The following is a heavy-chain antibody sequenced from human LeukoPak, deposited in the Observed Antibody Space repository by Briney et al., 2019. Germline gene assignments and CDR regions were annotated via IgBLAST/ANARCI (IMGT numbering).Heavy chain of an antibody. Sequence: PGESLRLSCAAPGYKFSIYSMNSVRQARGKGLGWVSYISSGGNTIYYSDSVKGRFTISRDSAKNSLYLQMNSLRAEDTAVYYCARFPLQGGSHEVVYWGQGTLVTVSS. CDR3: ARFPLQGGSHEVVY. V-gene: IGHV3-48*04. D-gene: IGHD1-26*01. J-gene: IGHJ4*02. CDR1: GYKFSIYS. CDR2: ISSGGNTI.